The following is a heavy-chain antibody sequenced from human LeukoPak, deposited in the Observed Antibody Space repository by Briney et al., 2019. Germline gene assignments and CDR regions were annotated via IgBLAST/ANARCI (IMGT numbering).Heavy chain of an antibody. V-gene: IGHV4-34*01. CDR2: INHSGST. CDR1: GGSFSGYY. CDR3: AREPAAPTSDAFDI. Sequence: SETLSLTCAVYGGSFSGYYWSWIRQPPGKGLEWIGEINHSGSTNYNPSLKSRVTISVDTSKNQFSLKLSSVTAADTAVYYCAREPAAPTSDAFDIWGQGTMVTVSS. D-gene: IGHD2-2*01. J-gene: IGHJ3*02.